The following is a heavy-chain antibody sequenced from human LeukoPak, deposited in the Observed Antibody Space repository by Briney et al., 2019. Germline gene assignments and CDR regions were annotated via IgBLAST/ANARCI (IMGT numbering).Heavy chain of an antibody. Sequence: ASVKVSCKASGYTFTSYGIIWVRQAPGQGLEWMGWISAYNGNTNYAQKLQGRVTMTTDTSTSTAYMELRSLRSDDTAVYYCAAPLYYYDSSGTYDFDIWGQGTMVTVSS. V-gene: IGHV1-18*01. J-gene: IGHJ3*02. CDR3: AAPLYYYDSSGTYDFDI. CDR1: GYTFTSYG. CDR2: ISAYNGNT. D-gene: IGHD3-22*01.